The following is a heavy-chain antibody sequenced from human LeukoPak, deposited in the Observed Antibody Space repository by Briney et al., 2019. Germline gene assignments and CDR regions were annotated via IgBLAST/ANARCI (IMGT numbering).Heavy chain of an antibody. CDR3: ARGPGYSSSWTDY. Sequence: ASLKVSCKAYGDAFTSYGISWVRHAPGQGLQWMRWINTYTGDTNYAQEFQGRVTLAKDTSSSTVYMDLRSLRSDDTAVYYCARGPGYSSSWTDYWGQGTLVTVCS. CDR1: GDAFTSYG. J-gene: IGHJ4*02. D-gene: IGHD6-13*01. V-gene: IGHV1-18*01. CDR2: INTYTGDT.